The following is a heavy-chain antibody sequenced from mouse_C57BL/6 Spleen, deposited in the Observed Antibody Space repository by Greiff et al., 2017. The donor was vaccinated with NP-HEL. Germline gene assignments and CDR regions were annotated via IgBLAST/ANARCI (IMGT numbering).Heavy chain of an antibody. D-gene: IGHD1-1*01. CDR3: ARHEGSYMDY. J-gene: IGHJ2*01. CDR2: ISSGGSYT. CDR1: GFTFSSYG. V-gene: IGHV5-6*01. Sequence: EVNVVESGGDLVKPGGSLKLSCAASGFTFSSYGMSWVRQTPDKRLEWVATISSGGSYTYYPDSVKGRFTISRDNAKNTLYLQMSSLKSEDTAMYYCARHEGSYMDYWGQGTTLTVSS.